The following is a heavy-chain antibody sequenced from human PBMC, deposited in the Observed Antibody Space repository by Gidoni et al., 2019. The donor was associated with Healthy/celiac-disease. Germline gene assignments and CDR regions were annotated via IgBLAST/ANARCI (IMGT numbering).Heavy chain of an antibody. V-gene: IGHV1-69*04. J-gene: IGHJ6*03. Sequence: QVQLVQSGAELKKPGSSVKLSCKASGATFSSYAISWVRQAPGQGLEWMGRILPILGIADYAQKFQGRVTISADKSTSTAYMELSSLRSEDTAVYYCARATPLPAASMDVWGKGTTVTVSS. CDR1: GATFSSYA. D-gene: IGHD2-2*01. CDR3: ARATPLPAASMDV. CDR2: ILPILGIA.